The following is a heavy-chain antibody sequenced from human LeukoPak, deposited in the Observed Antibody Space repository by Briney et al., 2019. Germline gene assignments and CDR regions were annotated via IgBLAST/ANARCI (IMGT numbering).Heavy chain of an antibody. Sequence: GGSLRLSCAASGFTFSSYSMNWVRQAPGKGLGWVSSISSSSSYIYYADSVKGRFTISRDNAKNSLYLQMNSLRAEDTAVYYCARGAGRRLRLGELSSPMGVWGQGTLVTVSS. V-gene: IGHV3-21*01. D-gene: IGHD3-16*02. CDR1: GFTFSSYS. CDR2: ISSSSSYI. J-gene: IGHJ4*02. CDR3: ARGAGRRLRLGELSSPMGV.